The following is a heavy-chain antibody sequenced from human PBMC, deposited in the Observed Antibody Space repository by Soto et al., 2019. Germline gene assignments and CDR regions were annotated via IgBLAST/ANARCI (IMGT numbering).Heavy chain of an antibody. CDR1: GYSFITYG. CDR2: ISTYNGNT. Sequence: QVQLVQSGAEVKKPGASVKVSCKASGYSFITYGISWVRQAPGQGLEWMGWISTYNGNTNYAQKLQGRITMTKETTTTTGYMELRSLRSDDTAVYYCARDRPTSSIRARDYYYAMDVWGQGTTVTVSS. CDR3: ARDRPTSSIRARDYYYAMDV. J-gene: IGHJ6*02. D-gene: IGHD6-6*01. V-gene: IGHV1-18*01.